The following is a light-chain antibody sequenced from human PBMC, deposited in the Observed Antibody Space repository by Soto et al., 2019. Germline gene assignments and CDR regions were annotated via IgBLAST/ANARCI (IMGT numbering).Light chain of an antibody. CDR3: QQYGAQPYY. CDR2: GAS. CDR1: QSVSSSY. Sequence: EVVLTQSPGMLSLSPGERATLSCRASQSVSSSYLGWYQQRPGQAPRLLMYGASRRATGITDRFSGSGSGTEFTLTSSRLEPEDFAVYYCQQYGAQPYYFGQGTKLEIK. J-gene: IGKJ2*01. V-gene: IGKV3-20*01.